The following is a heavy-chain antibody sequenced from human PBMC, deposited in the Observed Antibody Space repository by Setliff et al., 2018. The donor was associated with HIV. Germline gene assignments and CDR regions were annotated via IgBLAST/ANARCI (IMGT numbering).Heavy chain of an antibody. V-gene: IGHV1-46*01. CDR1: GYTFTSYY. Sequence: ASVKVSCKASGYTFTSYYMHWVRQAPGQGLEWMGIINPSGGSTSYAQKFQGRVTMTRDTSTSTVYMELSSLRSEDTAVYYCARDGPQMATIDGDYFDYWGQGTLVTVSS. D-gene: IGHD5-12*01. J-gene: IGHJ4*02. CDR3: ARDGPQMATIDGDYFDY. CDR2: INPSGGST.